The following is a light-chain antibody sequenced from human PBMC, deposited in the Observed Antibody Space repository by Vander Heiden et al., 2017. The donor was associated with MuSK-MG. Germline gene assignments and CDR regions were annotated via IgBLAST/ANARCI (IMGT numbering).Light chain of an antibody. V-gene: IGKV1-39*01. J-gene: IGKJ3*01. CDR3: QQSGRIHL. CDR2: TAS. Sequence: DIQMTQSPSSLSASVGDRVTITCRASQSISRYLNWYQQKPGTAPKLLIYTASTLQSGVPSRFSGSGSGTDFTLTITSLQPEDFATYYCQQSGRIHLFGHGTKVDLK. CDR1: QSISRY.